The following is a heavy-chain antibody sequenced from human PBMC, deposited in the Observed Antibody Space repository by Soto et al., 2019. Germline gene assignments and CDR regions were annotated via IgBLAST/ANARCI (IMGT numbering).Heavy chain of an antibody. V-gene: IGHV5-51*01. J-gene: IGHJ6*02. D-gene: IGHD5-18*01. CDR2: IYPGDSDT. Sequence: PGESLKISCKGSGYSFTSYWIGWVRQMPGKGPEWMGIIYPGDSDTRYSPSFQGQVTISADKSISTAYLQWSSLKASDTAMYYCARGTYSYGSALYYYYGMDVWGQGTTVTVSS. CDR1: GYSFTSYW. CDR3: ARGTYSYGSALYYYYGMDV.